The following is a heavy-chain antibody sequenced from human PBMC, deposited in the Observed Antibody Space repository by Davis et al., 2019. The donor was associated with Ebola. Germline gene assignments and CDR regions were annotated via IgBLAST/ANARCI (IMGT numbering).Heavy chain of an antibody. CDR3: TTDRRSGSYFDY. V-gene: IGHV3-15*01. Sequence: PGGSLRLSCAASGITFSNAWMSWVRQVPGKGLEWVGRIKSKTDGGTADYAAPVKGRFTISRDDSKNTLYPQMNSLKTEDTAVYFCTTDRRSGSYFDYWGQGALVTVSS. CDR1: GITFSNAW. J-gene: IGHJ4*02. D-gene: IGHD1-26*01. CDR2: IKSKTDGGTA.